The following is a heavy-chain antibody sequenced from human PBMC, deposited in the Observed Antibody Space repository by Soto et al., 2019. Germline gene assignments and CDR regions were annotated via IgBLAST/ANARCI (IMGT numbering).Heavy chain of an antibody. J-gene: IGHJ6*02. Sequence: GGALRLSCAASGFTFSSYAMSWVRQAPGKGLERVSAISGSGGSTYYADSVKGRFTISRDNSKNTLYLQMNSLRAEDTAVYYCAKEGNTMIVWDYYGMDVWGQGTTVTVSS. D-gene: IGHD3-22*01. CDR2: ISGSGGST. CDR1: GFTFSSYA. CDR3: AKEGNTMIVWDYYGMDV. V-gene: IGHV3-23*01.